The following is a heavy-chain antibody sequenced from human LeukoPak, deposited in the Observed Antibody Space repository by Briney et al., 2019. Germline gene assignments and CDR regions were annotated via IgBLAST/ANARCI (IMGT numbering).Heavy chain of an antibody. CDR3: ARDVGVSQFDY. J-gene: IGHJ4*02. CDR1: GYTFNNHG. CDR2: ISGYNGQT. D-gene: IGHD3-10*01. V-gene: IGHV1-18*01. Sequence: GASVKVSCKASGYTFNNHGISWVRQAPGQGLEWMGWISGYNGQTDYAQKFQGRVTLTTDTSTSTAYMEVRSLTSDDKAMYYCARDVGVSQFDYWGQGTLVTVSS.